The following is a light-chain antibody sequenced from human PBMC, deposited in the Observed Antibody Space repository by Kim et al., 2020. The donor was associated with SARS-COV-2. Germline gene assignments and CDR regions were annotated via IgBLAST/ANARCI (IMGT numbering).Light chain of an antibody. V-gene: IGLV2-14*04. CDR3: SSYTSHSTYV. CDR2: DVI. Sequence: GQSITISCTGTSGDVGGYNYVSWYQQDPGKAPKLLIYDVIKRPSGVSNRFSGSKSGNTASLTISGLQAEDEADYYCSSYTSHSTYVFGTGTKVTVL. J-gene: IGLJ1*01. CDR1: SGDVGGYNY.